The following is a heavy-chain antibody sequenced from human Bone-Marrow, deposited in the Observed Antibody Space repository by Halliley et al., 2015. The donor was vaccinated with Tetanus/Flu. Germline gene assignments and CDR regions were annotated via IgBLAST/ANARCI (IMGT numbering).Heavy chain of an antibody. Sequence: SLRLSCAASGFTFSDYSMHWVRQAPGKGLEWVSSISSGSNYIHHADSVRGRFTISRDNAKNSLYLQMNSLRAVDTAVYYCARNWVRGIIIKALDSWGQGTLVTVSS. CDR1: GFTFSDYS. D-gene: IGHD3-10*01. J-gene: IGHJ4*02. CDR3: ARNWVRGIIIKALDS. V-gene: IGHV3-21*01. CDR2: ISSGSNYI.